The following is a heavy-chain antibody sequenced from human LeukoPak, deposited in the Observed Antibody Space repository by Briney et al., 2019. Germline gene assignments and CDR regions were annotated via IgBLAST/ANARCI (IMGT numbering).Heavy chain of an antibody. CDR3: AKAPGGATGLSYYFDY. D-gene: IGHD3-16*02. V-gene: IGHV3-30*18. Sequence: GGSLRLSCAASGFTFSSYGMHWVRQAPGKGLEWVAVISYDGSNKYYADSVKGRFTISRDNSKNTLYLQMNSLRAEDTAVYYCAKAPGGATGLSYYFDYWGQGTLVTASS. CDR2: ISYDGSNK. J-gene: IGHJ4*02. CDR1: GFTFSSYG.